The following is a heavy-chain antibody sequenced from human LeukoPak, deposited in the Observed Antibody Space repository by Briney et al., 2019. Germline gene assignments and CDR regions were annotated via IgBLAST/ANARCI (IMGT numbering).Heavy chain of an antibody. D-gene: IGHD3-16*02. Sequence: GASVKVSCKASGYTLTSYGISWVRQAPGQGLEWMGWISAYNGNTNYAQKLEGRVTMTTDTSKSTAYRELTRLRSDDKAVYYCAGILCGRVLVGGGYYFDYWGQGNLVTVSS. J-gene: IGHJ4*02. CDR1: GYTLTSYG. V-gene: IGHV1-18*01. CDR3: AGILCGRVLVGGGYYFDY. CDR2: ISAYNGNT.